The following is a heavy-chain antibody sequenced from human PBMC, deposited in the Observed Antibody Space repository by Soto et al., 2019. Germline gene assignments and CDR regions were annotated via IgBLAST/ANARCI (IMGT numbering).Heavy chain of an antibody. Sequence: PGGSLRLSCAASGFTFSSYSMNWVRQAPGKGLEWISYITSSSSTIYYADSVKGRFTISRDNAKNSLYLQMNSLRDDDTAVYYCGRGHYYGSGSYKIDYWGQGTLVTVSS. J-gene: IGHJ4*02. D-gene: IGHD3-10*01. V-gene: IGHV3-48*02. CDR1: GFTFSSYS. CDR3: GRGHYYGSGSYKIDY. CDR2: ITSSSSTI.